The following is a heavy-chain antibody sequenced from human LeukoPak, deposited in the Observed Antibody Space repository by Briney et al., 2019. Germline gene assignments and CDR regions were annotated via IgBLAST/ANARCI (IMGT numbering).Heavy chain of an antibody. CDR2: IYYSGST. Sequence: PSETLSLTCTVSGGSISSDHYYWGWIRQPPGKGLEWIGSIYYSGSTYYNPSLKSRVTISVDTSQNQFSLKLTSVTAADTAVYYCARQGLRGNYAFDIWGQGTMVTVSS. CDR3: ARQGLRGNYAFDI. J-gene: IGHJ3*02. V-gene: IGHV4-39*01. CDR1: GGSISSDHYY. D-gene: IGHD4-17*01.